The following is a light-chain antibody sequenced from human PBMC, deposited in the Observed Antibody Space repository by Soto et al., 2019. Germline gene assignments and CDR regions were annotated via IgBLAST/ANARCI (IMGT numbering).Light chain of an antibody. CDR3: QQYNNFPLT. V-gene: IGKV1D-16*01. Sequence: DIQLSQSPSSLAASVGDRVTISCRASQDVLTWLAWYQQRPGKAPTSLIFAASKLQSGVPSRFFANGSVTHFILTISSLQPEDLGNYYCQQYNNFPLTFGGGKKVDIK. CDR1: QDVLTW. J-gene: IGKJ4*01. CDR2: AAS.